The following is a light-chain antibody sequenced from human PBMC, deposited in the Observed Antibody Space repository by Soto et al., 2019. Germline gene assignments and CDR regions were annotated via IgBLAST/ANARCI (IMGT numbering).Light chain of an antibody. CDR1: QSVCSH. CDR3: PQRSNWPPLIT. Sequence: EIVLTQCPATLSLSPGERSTLSCRATQSVCSHLAWYQQKPGQAPRLLLYGASNRATGIPARFSGSWSGTDFTRTSSSLEPEDFAVYYCPQRSNWPPLITFGQGTRLEIK. V-gene: IGKV3-11*01. J-gene: IGKJ5*01. CDR2: GAS.